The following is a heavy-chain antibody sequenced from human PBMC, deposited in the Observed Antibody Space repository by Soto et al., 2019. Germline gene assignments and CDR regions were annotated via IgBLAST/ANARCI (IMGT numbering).Heavy chain of an antibody. CDR3: ASDAGYCSGSSVNRYLDY. J-gene: IGHJ4*01. D-gene: IGHD3-10*01. CDR2: IKRDASEK. Sequence: GGSLRLSCAASGFAFGNYWMSWVRQAPGKGLEWLATIKRDASEKKYVDSVKGRFTMSRDSAKNSLYLQMDSLRAEDTAVYYCASDAGYCSGSSVNRYLDYWGHGTLVTVSS. V-gene: IGHV3-7*01. CDR1: GFAFGNYW.